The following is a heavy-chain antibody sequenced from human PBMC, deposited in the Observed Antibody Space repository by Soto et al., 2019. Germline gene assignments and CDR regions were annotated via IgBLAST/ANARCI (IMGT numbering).Heavy chain of an antibody. CDR1: GFIFATHT. CDR3: VKEGISNYNAYFDY. V-gene: IGHV3-21*02. D-gene: IGHD4-4*01. CDR2: ITGSGIYT. J-gene: IGHJ4*02. Sequence: VQLVESGGGLVKPGGSLRLSCAASGFIFATHTINWVRQAPGQGLEWVSSITGSGIYTRYADSVKGRFTISRDNAKASLYLQMNSLGAEDTAVYSCVKEGISNYNAYFDYWGQGTLVPVSS.